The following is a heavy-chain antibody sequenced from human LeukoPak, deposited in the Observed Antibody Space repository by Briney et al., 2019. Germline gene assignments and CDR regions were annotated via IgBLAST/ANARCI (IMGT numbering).Heavy chain of an antibody. CDR1: GFTFSSSA. Sequence: GGSLRLSCAASGFTFSSSAMHWVCQAPGKGLEWVAVISYDGSNKYYADSVKGRFTISRDNAKNSLYLQMNSLRAEDTALYHCARDKSITNRGNWFDPWGQGTLVTVSS. V-gene: IGHV3-30*07. CDR2: ISYDGSNK. CDR3: ARDKSITNRGNWFDP. J-gene: IGHJ5*02. D-gene: IGHD3-3*01.